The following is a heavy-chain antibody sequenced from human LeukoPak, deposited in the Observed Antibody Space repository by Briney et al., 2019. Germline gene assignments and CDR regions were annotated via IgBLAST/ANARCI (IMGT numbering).Heavy chain of an antibody. V-gene: IGHV4-61*01. CDR2: IYYSGST. D-gene: IGHD2-21*01. CDR1: GGSISSSSYY. Sequence: PSETLSLTCTVSGGSISSSSYYWSWIRQPPGKGLEWIGYIYYSGSTNYNPSLKSRVTISVDTSQNQFSLRLRPVTAADTAVYYCARGVVIAPQTFDYWGQGTLVTVSS. J-gene: IGHJ4*02. CDR3: ARGVVIAPQTFDY.